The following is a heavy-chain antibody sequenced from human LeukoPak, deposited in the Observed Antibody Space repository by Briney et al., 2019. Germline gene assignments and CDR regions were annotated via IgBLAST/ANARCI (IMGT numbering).Heavy chain of an antibody. CDR3: VRRDTGWNYFDY. J-gene: IGHJ4*02. CDR1: GGSINSHY. Sequence: SETLSLTCAVSGGSINSHYWGWIRQPPGKGLQRIGDIYYTGKNNYNPSLKSRVTISLDTSKDHLSLNLTSVLAADTAIYYCVRRDTGWNYFDYWGQGILVTVSS. D-gene: IGHD6-19*01. CDR2: IYYTGKN. V-gene: IGHV4-59*08.